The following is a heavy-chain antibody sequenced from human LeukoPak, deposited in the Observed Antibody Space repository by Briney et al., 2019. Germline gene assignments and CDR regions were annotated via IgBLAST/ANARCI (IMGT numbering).Heavy chain of an antibody. CDR1: GFTFSDYF. Sequence: GGSLRLSCAASGFTFSDYFMSWIRQAPGKGLEWVSDISRSSSYTNYADSGKGRFTISRDNAKNSLYLQMNSLGAEDTAVYYCARDASLATVGYFDYWGQGTLVTVSS. J-gene: IGHJ4*02. CDR3: ARDASLATVGYFDY. CDR2: ISRSSSYT. V-gene: IGHV3-11*05. D-gene: IGHD5-12*01.